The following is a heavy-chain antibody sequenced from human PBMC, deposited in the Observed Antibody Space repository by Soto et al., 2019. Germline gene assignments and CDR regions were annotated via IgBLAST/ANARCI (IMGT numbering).Heavy chain of an antibody. CDR3: ARDRDYYDSSGYYYRDWYFDL. D-gene: IGHD3-22*01. V-gene: IGHV4-31*02. CDR2: IYYSGST. Sequence: HHGLDLEWIGYIYYSGSTYYNPSLKSRVTISVDTSKNQFSLKLSSVTAADTAVYYCARDRDYYDSSGYYYRDWYFDLWGRGTLVTVSS. J-gene: IGHJ2*01.